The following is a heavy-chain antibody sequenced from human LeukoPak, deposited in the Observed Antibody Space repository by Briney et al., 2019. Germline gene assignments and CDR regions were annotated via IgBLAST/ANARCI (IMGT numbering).Heavy chain of an antibody. D-gene: IGHD3-3*01. CDR2: IIPIVGTA. CDR3: AYDFWSGYYTGYNWFDP. CDR1: GGTFSSYA. Sequence: SVKVSCKASGGTFSSYAISWVRQAPGQGLEWMGRIIPIVGTANYAQKFQGRVTITTDESTSTAYMELSSLRSEDTAVYYCAYDFWSGYYTGYNWFDPWGQGTLVTVSS. J-gene: IGHJ5*02. V-gene: IGHV1-69*05.